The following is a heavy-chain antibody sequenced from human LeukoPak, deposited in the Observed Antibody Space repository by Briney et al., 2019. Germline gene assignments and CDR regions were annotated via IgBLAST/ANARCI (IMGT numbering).Heavy chain of an antibody. CDR1: GGTFSSYA. CDR2: IIPIFGTA. Sequence: SVKVSCKASGGTFSSYAISWVRQAPGQGLEWMGGIIPIFGTANYAQKFQGRVTITTDESTSTAYMELSSLGSEDTAVYYCARVGVYYDSSGYYFDYWGQGTLVTVSS. V-gene: IGHV1-69*05. D-gene: IGHD3-22*01. J-gene: IGHJ4*02. CDR3: ARVGVYYDSSGYYFDY.